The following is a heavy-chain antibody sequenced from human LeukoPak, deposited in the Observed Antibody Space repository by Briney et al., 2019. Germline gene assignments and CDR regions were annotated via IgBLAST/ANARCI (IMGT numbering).Heavy chain of an antibody. CDR1: GYTFTDYH. J-gene: IGHJ4*02. CDR3: ARDTGPAFGGAFDL. Sequence: ASVNVSCMASGYTFTDYHLHWVRQPPGQGLELLGWVNPKKGDTGYLERFEGRVTMTRETSISAIYMELSSLTSEDTAVYYCARDTGPAFGGAFDLWGLGTLVTVSS. D-gene: IGHD3-3*01. CDR2: VNPKKGDT. V-gene: IGHV1-2*02.